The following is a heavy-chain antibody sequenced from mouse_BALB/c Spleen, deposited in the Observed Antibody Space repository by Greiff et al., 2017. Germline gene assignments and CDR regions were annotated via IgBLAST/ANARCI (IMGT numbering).Heavy chain of an antibody. CDR3: ASLSTDIDY. J-gene: IGHJ2*01. CDR1: GYTFSSYW. Sequence: VQLQQSGAELMKPGASVKISCKATGYTFSSYWIEWVKQRPGHGLEWIGEILPGSGSTNYNEKFKGKATFTADTSSNTAYMQLSSLTSEDSAVYYGASLSTDIDYWGQGTTLTVSS. V-gene: IGHV1-9*01. CDR2: ILPGSGST.